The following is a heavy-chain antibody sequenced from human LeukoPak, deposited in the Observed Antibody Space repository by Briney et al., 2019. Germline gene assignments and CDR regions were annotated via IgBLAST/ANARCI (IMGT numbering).Heavy chain of an antibody. V-gene: IGHV4-39*01. D-gene: IGHD6-13*01. J-gene: IGHJ4*02. CDR1: GGSVSSSSYY. CDR2: IYYSGST. CDR3: ARHVFHSSTWYGPIDY. Sequence: SETLSLTCTVSGGSVSSSSYYWGWIRQPPGKGLEWTGSIYYSGSTHYNPSLQSRVTISVDTSKNHFSLKLRSVTAADTAVYYCARHVFHSSTWYGPIDYWGQGTLVTVPS.